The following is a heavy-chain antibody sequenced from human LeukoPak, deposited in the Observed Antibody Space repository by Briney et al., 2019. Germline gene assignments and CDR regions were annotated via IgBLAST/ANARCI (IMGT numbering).Heavy chain of an antibody. Sequence: ASVKVSCKASGYTFTSYDINWVRQAPGQGLEWMGWINPNSGGTNYAQKFQGRVTMTRDTSISTAYMELSRLRSDDTAIYFCARSLGVDFDYWGQGTLVTVSS. CDR1: GYTFTSYD. CDR3: ARSLGVDFDY. V-gene: IGHV1-2*02. CDR2: INPNSGGT. D-gene: IGHD3-3*01. J-gene: IGHJ4*02.